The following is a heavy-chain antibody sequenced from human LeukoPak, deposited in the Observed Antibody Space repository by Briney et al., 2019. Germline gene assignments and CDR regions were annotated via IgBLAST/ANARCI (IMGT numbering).Heavy chain of an antibody. D-gene: IGHD6-13*01. J-gene: IGHJ4*02. CDR3: ARGNQQLVMYYFDY. CDR1: GFTFSDYY. CDR2: ISSSSSYT. Sequence: GGSLRLSCAASGFTFSDYYMSWIRQAPGKGLEWVSYISSSSSYTNYAASVKGRFTISRDNAKNSLYLQMNSLRAEDTAVYYCARGNQQLVMYYFDYWGQGTLVTVSS. V-gene: IGHV3-11*05.